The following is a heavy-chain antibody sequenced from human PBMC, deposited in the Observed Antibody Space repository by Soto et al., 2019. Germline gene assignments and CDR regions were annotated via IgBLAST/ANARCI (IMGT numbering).Heavy chain of an antibody. CDR2: IKQDGSEK. CDR3: ARGYDSSGYRLGD. V-gene: IGHV3-7*01. D-gene: IGHD3-22*01. Sequence: EVPLVESGGGFIRPGKSLTLSCEVSGDIVSSNYMFWVRQAPGKGLEWVANIKQDGSEKYYVDSVKGRFTISRDNAKNSLYVQMNSLRADDTAVYYCARGYDSSGYRLGDWGQGTLVAVSS. J-gene: IGHJ4*02. CDR1: GDIVSSNY.